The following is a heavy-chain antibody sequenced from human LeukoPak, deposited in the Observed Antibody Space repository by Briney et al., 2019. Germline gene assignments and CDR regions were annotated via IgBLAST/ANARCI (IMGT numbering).Heavy chain of an antibody. D-gene: IGHD5-12*01. V-gene: IGHV1-2*02. CDR3: ARETGSGYDLHLDV. Sequence: ASVKVSCKASGYTFTGYYMHWVRQAPGQGLEWTGWINPNSGGTNYAQKFQGRVTMTRDTSISTAYMELSRLRSDDTAVYYCARETGSGYDLHLDVWGKGTTVTVSS. CDR2: INPNSGGT. CDR1: GYTFTGYY. J-gene: IGHJ6*04.